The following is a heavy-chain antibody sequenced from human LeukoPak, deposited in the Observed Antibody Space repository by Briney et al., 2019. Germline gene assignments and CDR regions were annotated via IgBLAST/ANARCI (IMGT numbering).Heavy chain of an antibody. CDR2: INPNSGGT. CDR1: GYTFTGYY. Sequence: ASVKVSCTASGYTFTGYYMHWVRPAPGQGLGWMGWINPNSGGTNYAQKFQSRVTMTRDTSISTAYMELSRLRSDDTAVYYCARDEGLLWFGESHFDYWGQGTLVTVSS. V-gene: IGHV1-2*02. D-gene: IGHD3-10*01. CDR3: ARDEGLLWFGESHFDY. J-gene: IGHJ4*02.